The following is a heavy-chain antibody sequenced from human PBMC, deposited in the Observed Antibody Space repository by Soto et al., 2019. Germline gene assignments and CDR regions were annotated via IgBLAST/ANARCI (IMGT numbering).Heavy chain of an antibody. CDR2: MNPNSGNT. Sequence: GASVHVSCKASGYTFTSYHINWVRHATGQGLEWMGWMNPNSGNTGYAQKFQSRVTMTRNTSISTAYMELSSLRSEDTAAYYCARVRRTGFGPWGQGTLVSVAS. V-gene: IGHV1-8*01. CDR1: GYTFTSYH. CDR3: ARVRRTGFGP. J-gene: IGHJ5*02.